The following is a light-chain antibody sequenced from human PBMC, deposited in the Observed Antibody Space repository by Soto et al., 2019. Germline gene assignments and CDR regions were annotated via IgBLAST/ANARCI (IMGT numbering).Light chain of an antibody. J-gene: IGKJ1*01. CDR2: GAS. Sequence: EIVLTQSPVTLSLSPGERATLSCRASQSVSSSYLAWYQQKPGQAPRLLIYGASSRATGIPDRFSGSGSGTDFTLTIRRLETEDFAVYYCQQYDSSPRTFGQETKVEVK. CDR1: QSVSSSY. V-gene: IGKV3-20*01. CDR3: QQYDSSPRT.